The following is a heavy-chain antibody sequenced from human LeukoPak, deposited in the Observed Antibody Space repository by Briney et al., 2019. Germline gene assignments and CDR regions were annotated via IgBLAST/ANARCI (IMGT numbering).Heavy chain of an antibody. V-gene: IGHV3-21*01. CDR2: ISSSSSYI. CDR3: ATHSSSYDAFDI. CDR1: GFTFSSYG. J-gene: IGHJ3*02. Sequence: GGSLRLSCAASGFTFSSYGMHWVRQAPGKGLEWVSSISSSSSYIYYADSVKGRFTISRDNAKNSLYLQMNSLRAEDTAVYYCATHSSSYDAFDIWGQGTMVTVSS. D-gene: IGHD6-6*01.